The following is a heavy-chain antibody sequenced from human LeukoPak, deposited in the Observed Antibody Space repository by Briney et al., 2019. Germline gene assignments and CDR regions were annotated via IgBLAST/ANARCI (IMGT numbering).Heavy chain of an antibody. CDR3: ARERRGDDAFDI. D-gene: IGHD3-16*01. J-gene: IGHJ3*02. CDR1: GFTFSSYA. V-gene: IGHV3-64*01. Sequence: AGGSLRLSCAASGFTFSSYAMHWVSQAPGKGLEYVSTIRTNGGRTYYANSVKGRFTISRDNSKNTVYLQMGSLRAEDMAVYYCARERRGDDAFDIWGQGTMVTVSS. CDR2: IRTNGGRT.